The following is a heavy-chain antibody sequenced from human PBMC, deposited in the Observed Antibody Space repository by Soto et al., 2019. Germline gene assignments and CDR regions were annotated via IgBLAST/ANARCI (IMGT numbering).Heavy chain of an antibody. Sequence: SETLSLTCTVSGGSISSYYWSWIRQPPGKGLEWIGYIYYSGSTNYNPSLKSRVTISVDTSKNQFSLKLSSVTAADTAVYYCARDGYSGYDDNGMDVWGQGTTVTVSS. CDR1: GGSISSYY. CDR3: ARDGYSGYDDNGMDV. D-gene: IGHD5-12*01. J-gene: IGHJ6*02. V-gene: IGHV4-59*01. CDR2: IYYSGST.